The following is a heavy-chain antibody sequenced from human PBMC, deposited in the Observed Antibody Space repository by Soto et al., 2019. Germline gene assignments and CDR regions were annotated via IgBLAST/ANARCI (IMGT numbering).Heavy chain of an antibody. Sequence: GGSLRLSCAASGFTFTRFSMNWVRQAPGKGLEWVSSISSTTNYIYYGDSMKGRFTISRDNAKNSLYLEMNSLRAEDTAVYYCARESEDLTSNFDYWGQGXLVTVYS. V-gene: IGHV3-21*06. CDR1: GFTFTRFS. CDR3: ARESEDLTSNFDY. J-gene: IGHJ4*02. CDR2: ISSTTNYI.